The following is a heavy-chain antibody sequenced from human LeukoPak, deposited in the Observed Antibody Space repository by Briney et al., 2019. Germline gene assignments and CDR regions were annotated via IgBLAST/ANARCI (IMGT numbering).Heavy chain of an antibody. CDR2: INHSGST. D-gene: IGHD3-22*01. V-gene: IGHV4-34*01. J-gene: IGHJ4*02. CDR1: GGSFSGYY. CDR3: ARGPTHLHYYDSSGYLDY. Sequence: PETLSLACAVYGGSFSGYYWSWIRQPPGKGLEWIGEINHSGSTNYNPSLKSRVTISVDTSKNQFSLKLSSVTAADTAVYYCARGPTHLHYYDSSGYLDYWGQGTLVTVSS.